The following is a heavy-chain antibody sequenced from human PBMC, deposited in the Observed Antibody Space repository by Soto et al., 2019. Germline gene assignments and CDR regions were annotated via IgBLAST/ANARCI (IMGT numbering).Heavy chain of an antibody. Sequence: SETLSLTCAVYGGPFSGYYWSWIRQPPGKGLEWIGEINHSGSTNYDPALKSRVTISVDTSKNQFSMKLISVTAADTAVYYCDRSRNYGSRSYLGDWGQGTLVTVSS. D-gene: IGHD3-10*01. CDR3: DRSRNYGSRSYLGD. CDR1: GGPFSGYY. J-gene: IGHJ4*02. V-gene: IGHV4-34*01. CDR2: INHSGST.